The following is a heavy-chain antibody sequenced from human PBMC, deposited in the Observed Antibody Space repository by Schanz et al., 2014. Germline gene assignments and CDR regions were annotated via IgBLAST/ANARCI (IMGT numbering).Heavy chain of an antibody. CDR1: GFTFSSYS. CDR3: AKDVDFWSGYYLDY. Sequence: VQLVESGGGLIKPGGSLRLSCSASGFTFSSYSMYWVRQAPGRGLEWVAVVWHDGINRYYADSVKGRFTISRDNSKNTLYLQMDSLRAEDTAVYYCAKDVDFWSGYYLDYWGQGTLVTVSS. CDR2: VWHDGINR. D-gene: IGHD3-3*01. V-gene: IGHV3-30*04. J-gene: IGHJ4*02.